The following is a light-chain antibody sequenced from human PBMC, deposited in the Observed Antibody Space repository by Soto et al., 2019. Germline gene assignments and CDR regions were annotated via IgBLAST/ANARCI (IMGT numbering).Light chain of an antibody. Sequence: DIQMTQSPSTLSASVGDRVTITCRASRSISNWLAWYQQRPGIAPKLLIFDASILQSGVPSRFSGSGSGTEFPLSTSRRKTDDFEIYSSKHYGIFPPITSGGGTRV. CDR3: KHYGIFPPIT. CDR1: RSISNW. CDR2: DAS. J-gene: IGKJ4*01. V-gene: IGKV1-5*01.